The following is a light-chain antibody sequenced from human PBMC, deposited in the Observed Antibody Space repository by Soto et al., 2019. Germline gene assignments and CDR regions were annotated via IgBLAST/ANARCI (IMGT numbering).Light chain of an antibody. Sequence: QSVLTQPASVSGSPGQSITISCAGTSSDVGGYNYVSWYQQHPGKAPKLMIYDVSNRPSGVSNRFSGSKSGNTASLTIPGLQAEDEADYCCSSYTSSSTLYVFGTGTKVTVL. V-gene: IGLV2-14*01. J-gene: IGLJ1*01. CDR3: SSYTSSSTLYV. CDR1: SSDVGGYNY. CDR2: DVS.